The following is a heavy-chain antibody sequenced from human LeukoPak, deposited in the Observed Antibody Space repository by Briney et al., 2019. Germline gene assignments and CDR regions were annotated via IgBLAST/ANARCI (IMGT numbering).Heavy chain of an antibody. CDR2: ISSSGSTI. J-gene: IGHJ4*02. CDR1: GFTFSSYA. CDR3: AGGDGSSWPPLAYYFDY. V-gene: IGHV3-48*04. Sequence: GGSLRLSCAASGFTFSSYAMNWVRQAPGKGLEWVSYISSSGSTIYYADSVKGRFTISRDNAKNSLYLQMNSLRAEDTAVYYCAGGDGSSWPPLAYYFDYWGQGTLVTVSS. D-gene: IGHD6-13*01.